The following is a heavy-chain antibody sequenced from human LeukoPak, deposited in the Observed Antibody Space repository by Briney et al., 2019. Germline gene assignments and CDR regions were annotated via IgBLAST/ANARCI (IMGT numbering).Heavy chain of an antibody. CDR2: MNPNSGNT. CDR1: GYTFTSYY. CDR3: ARGRQLGWLQFYGVDY. Sequence: ASVKVSCKASGYTFTSYYMHWVRQAPGQGLEWMGWMNPNSGNTGYAQKFQGRVTMTRNTSISTAYMELSSLRSEDTAVYYCARGRQLGWLQFYGVDYWGQGTLVTVSS. J-gene: IGHJ4*02. D-gene: IGHD5-24*01. V-gene: IGHV1-8*02.